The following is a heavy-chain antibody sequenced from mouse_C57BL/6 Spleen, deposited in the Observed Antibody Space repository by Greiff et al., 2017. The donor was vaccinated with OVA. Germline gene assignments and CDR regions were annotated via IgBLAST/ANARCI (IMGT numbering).Heavy chain of an antibody. CDR3: ARGNYGWYFGV. CDR2: IDPSDSET. V-gene: IGHV1-52*01. J-gene: IGHJ1*03. Sequence: VQLQQPGAELVRPGSSVKLSCKASGYTFTSYWMHWVKQRPIQGLEWIGNIDPSDSETHYNQKFKDKATLTVDKSSSTAYMQLSSLTSEDSAVDYCARGNYGWYFGVWGTGTTVTVSS. CDR1: GYTFTSYW. D-gene: IGHD2-1*01.